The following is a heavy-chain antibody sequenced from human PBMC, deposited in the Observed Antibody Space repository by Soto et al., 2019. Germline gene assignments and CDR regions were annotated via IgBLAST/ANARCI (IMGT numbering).Heavy chain of an antibody. D-gene: IGHD4-4*01. Sequence: QVQLQQWGAGLLKPSETLSLTCAVYGGSFSGYYWSWIRQPPGKGLEWFGEIDQSGITNYNPSLKRRVTLSVDTAKTQFTQKLSSVTAADTAVYYCARGGNGGPNAYWGQGALVTVSS. CDR1: GGSFSGYY. CDR3: ARGGNGGPNAY. J-gene: IGHJ4*02. CDR2: IDQSGIT. V-gene: IGHV4-34*01.